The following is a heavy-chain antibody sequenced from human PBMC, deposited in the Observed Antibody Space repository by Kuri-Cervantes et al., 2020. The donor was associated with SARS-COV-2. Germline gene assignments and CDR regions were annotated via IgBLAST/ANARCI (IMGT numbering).Heavy chain of an antibody. J-gene: IGHJ3*02. CDR1: GGSFSGYQ. D-gene: IGHD7-27*01. Sequence: SETLSLTCAVYGGSFSGYQWSWIRQTPGMGLEWIGQINDSGATKYNPSLKSRVIVSMDKSKNQFSLKLSSVTAADTAVYYCARAGDNWGQGDDAFDIWGQGTMVTVSS. CDR2: INDSGAT. V-gene: IGHV4-34*01. CDR3: ARAGDNWGQGDDAFDI.